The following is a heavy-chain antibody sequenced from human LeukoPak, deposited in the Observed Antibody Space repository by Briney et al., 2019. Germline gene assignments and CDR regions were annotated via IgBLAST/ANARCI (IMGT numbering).Heavy chain of an antibody. CDR1: GFTFSSYA. CDR3: AKSPHYYDSSGPPGYFDY. V-gene: IGHV3-23*01. D-gene: IGHD3-22*01. CDR2: ISGSGGST. J-gene: IGHJ4*02. Sequence: PGGSLRLSCAASGFTFSSYAMSWVRQAPGKGLEWVSAISGSGGSTYYADSVKGRFTISRDNSKNTLYLQMNSLRAEDTAVYYCAKSPHYYDSSGPPGYFDYWGQETLVTVSS.